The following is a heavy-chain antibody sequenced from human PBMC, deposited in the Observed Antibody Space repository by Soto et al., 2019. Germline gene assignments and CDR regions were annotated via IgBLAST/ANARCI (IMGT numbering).Heavy chain of an antibody. CDR1: GFTFSSYG. D-gene: IGHD2-2*01. J-gene: IGHJ6*02. CDR3: TKDGSSVIPAAHPRRYGMDV. Sequence: LRLSCAASGFTFSSYGMHWVRRAPGKGLEWVAVISYDGGNEYYADSVKGRFTISRDNFMDTQYLQMNSLRPEDTAVYYCTKDGSSVIPAAHPRRYGMDVWGQGTTVTVSS. CDR2: ISYDGGNE. V-gene: IGHV3-30*18.